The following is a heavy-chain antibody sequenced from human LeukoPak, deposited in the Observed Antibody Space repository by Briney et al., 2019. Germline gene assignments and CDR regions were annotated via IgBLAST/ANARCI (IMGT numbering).Heavy chain of an antibody. CDR2: MNYRGDA. J-gene: IGHJ4*02. V-gene: IGHV4-39*07. CDR1: GASISSSGYY. D-gene: IGHD7-27*01. Sequence: SETLSLTCTVSGASISSSGYYWGWVRQPPGKGLEWIGSMNYRGDAYYSPSLKSRVTISLDTSKNQFSLRLNSVTPEDTAVYYCARGPQLGRQGEYFDYWGQGTLVTVSS. CDR3: ARGPQLGRQGEYFDY.